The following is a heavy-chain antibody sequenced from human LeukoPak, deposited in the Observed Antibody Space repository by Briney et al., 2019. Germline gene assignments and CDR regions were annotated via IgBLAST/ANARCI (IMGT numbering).Heavy chain of an antibody. CDR2: ISANNGNT. D-gene: IGHD3-22*01. V-gene: IGHV1-18*01. CDR3: ARDPSGDVVVITGDAFDL. J-gene: IGHJ3*01. Sequence: GASVKVSCKASGYTFISYGISWVRQVPGQGLEWMGWISANNGNTNYGKKVQGRVTMTTDTSTSTAYMELRSLRSDDTAVYYCARDPSGDVVVITGDAFDLWGQGTVVTVSS. CDR1: GYTFISYG.